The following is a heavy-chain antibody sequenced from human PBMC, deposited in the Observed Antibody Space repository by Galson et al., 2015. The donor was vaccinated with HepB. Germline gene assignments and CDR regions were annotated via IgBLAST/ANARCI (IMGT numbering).Heavy chain of an antibody. CDR3: ARYLTLYGDYHDY. CDR1: GFTFSSYW. J-gene: IGHJ4*02. Sequence: SLRLSCAASGFTFSSYWMSWVRQAPGKGLEWVANIKQDGSEKYYVDSVKGRFTISRDNAKNSLYLQMNSLRAEDTAVYYCARYLTLYGDYHDYWGQGTLVTVSS. V-gene: IGHV3-7*05. CDR2: IKQDGSEK. D-gene: IGHD4-17*01.